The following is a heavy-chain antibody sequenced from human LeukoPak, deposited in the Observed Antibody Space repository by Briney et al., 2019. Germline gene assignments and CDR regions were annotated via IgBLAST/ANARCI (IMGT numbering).Heavy chain of an antibody. Sequence: SQTLSLTCTVSGGSISSGGYYWSWIRQPPGKGLEWIGSIYYSGSTYYNPSLKSRVTISVDTSKNQFSLKLSSVTAADTAVYYCARYSRSFDILYWGQGTLVTVSS. J-gene: IGHJ4*02. CDR1: GGSISSGGYY. D-gene: IGHD2-21*01. CDR3: ARYSRSFDILY. V-gene: IGHV4-30-2*03. CDR2: IYYSGST.